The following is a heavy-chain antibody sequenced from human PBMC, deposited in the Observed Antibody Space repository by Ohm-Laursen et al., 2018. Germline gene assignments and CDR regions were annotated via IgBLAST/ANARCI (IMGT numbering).Heavy chain of an antibody. D-gene: IGHD3-10*01. CDR1: GYTFTSYG. V-gene: IGHV1-18*01. Sequence: SVKVSCKASGYTFTSYGISWVRQAPGQGLEWLGWISAHNGNTKYALKLQGRVTMTTDTSTSTAYMDVRGLRSDDTAVYYCARGDTYGFDYWGQGTLVTVSS. J-gene: IGHJ4*02. CDR3: ARGDTYGFDY. CDR2: ISAHNGNT.